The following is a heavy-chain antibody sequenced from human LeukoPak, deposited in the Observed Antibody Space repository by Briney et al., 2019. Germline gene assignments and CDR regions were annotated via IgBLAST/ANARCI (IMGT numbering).Heavy chain of an antibody. CDR3: ARGRSWFGELNWFDP. CDR2: ISSSGSTI. CDR1: GFTFSSYE. Sequence: GGSLRLSCAASGFTFSSYEMNWVRQAPGKGLEWVSYISSSGSTIYYADSVKGRFTISRDNAKNSLYLQMNSLRAEDTAVYYCARGRSWFGELNWFDPWGQGTLVTVSS. D-gene: IGHD3-10*01. J-gene: IGHJ5*02. V-gene: IGHV3-48*03.